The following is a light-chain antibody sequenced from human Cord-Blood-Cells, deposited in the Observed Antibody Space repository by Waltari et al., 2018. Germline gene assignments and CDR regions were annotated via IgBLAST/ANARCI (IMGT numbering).Light chain of an antibody. Sequence: DIQMTHSPSTLSASEGHRVTITCRASQSISIWLARYQQQPATAPKLLIYKASSLESGVPSRFSGSGSGTEFTLTISSLQPDDFATYYCQQYNSYLTFGGGTKVEIK. V-gene: IGKV1-5*03. CDR3: QQYNSYLT. J-gene: IGKJ4*02. CDR2: KAS. CDR1: QSISIW.